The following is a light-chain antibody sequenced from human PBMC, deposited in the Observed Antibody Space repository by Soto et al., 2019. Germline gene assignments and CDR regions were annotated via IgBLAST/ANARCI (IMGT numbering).Light chain of an antibody. CDR1: SGFVGSFSL. CDR3: CAYVSSNTLL. Sequence: QSALAQPASVSGSPGQSITISCTGTSGFVGSFSLVSWYQQHPGKAPKVMIYEGSKRPSGISNRFSGSKSGNTASLIISGLQGDDEGDYYCCAYVSSNTLLFGGGTKLTVL. V-gene: IGLV2-23*01. CDR2: EGS. J-gene: IGLJ3*02.